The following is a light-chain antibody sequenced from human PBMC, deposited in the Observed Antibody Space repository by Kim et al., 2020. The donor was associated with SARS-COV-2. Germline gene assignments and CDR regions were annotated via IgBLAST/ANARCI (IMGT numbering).Light chain of an antibody. Sequence: GQSITISCTGTSSDVGGYNYVSWYQQHPGKAPKLMIYDVSNRPSGVSNRFSGSKSGNPASLTISGLQAEDEADYYCSSYTSSSNVVFGGGTKLTVL. J-gene: IGLJ2*01. V-gene: IGLV2-14*03. CDR3: SSYTSSSNVV. CDR1: SSDVGGYNY. CDR2: DVS.